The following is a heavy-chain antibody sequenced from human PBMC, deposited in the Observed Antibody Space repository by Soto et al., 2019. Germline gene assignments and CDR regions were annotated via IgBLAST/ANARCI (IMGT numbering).Heavy chain of an antibody. Sequence: GGSLRLSCAACGFTFSSYSMNWVRQAPGKGLEWVSYISSSSTIYYADSVKGRFTISRDNAKNSLYLQMNSLRDEDTAVYYCARDMYYYDSSGYSSQDYWGQGTLVTVSS. V-gene: IGHV3-48*02. J-gene: IGHJ4*02. D-gene: IGHD3-22*01. CDR3: ARDMYYYDSSGYSSQDY. CDR2: ISSSSTI. CDR1: GFTFSSYS.